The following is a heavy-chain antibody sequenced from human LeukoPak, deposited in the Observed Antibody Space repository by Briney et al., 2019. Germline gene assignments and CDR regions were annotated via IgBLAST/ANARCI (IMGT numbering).Heavy chain of an antibody. J-gene: IGHJ6*03. Sequence: PSETLSLTCAVYGGSFSGYYWSWIRQPPGKGLEWIGEINHSGSTNYNPSLKSRVTISVDTSKNQFSLKLSSVTAAYTAVYYCARVDIVVVVAATGNYYYYYYMDVWGKGTTVTVSS. V-gene: IGHV4-34*01. D-gene: IGHD2-15*01. CDR2: INHSGST. CDR1: GGSFSGYY. CDR3: ARVDIVVVVAATGNYYYYYYMDV.